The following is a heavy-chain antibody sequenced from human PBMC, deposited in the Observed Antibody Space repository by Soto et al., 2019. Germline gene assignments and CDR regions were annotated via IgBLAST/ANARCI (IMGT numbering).Heavy chain of an antibody. Sequence: GASVKVSCKASGGTFSSYAISWVRQAPGQGLEWMGGIIPIFGTANYAQKFQGRVTITADESTSTAYMELSSLRSEDTAVYYCARVWGETSTSLLPHYYYGMEVWGQGTTVTLSS. CDR1: GGTFSSYA. CDR2: IIPIFGTA. J-gene: IGHJ6*02. D-gene: IGHD2-2*01. V-gene: IGHV1-69*13. CDR3: ARVWGETSTSLLPHYYYGMEV.